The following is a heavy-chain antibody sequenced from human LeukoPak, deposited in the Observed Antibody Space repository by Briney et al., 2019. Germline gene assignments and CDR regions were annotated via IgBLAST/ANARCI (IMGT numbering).Heavy chain of an antibody. V-gene: IGHV3-49*03. D-gene: IGHD5-18*01. Sequence: GGSLRLSCRGSGFTFGDYGMSWFRQAPGKGLEWVGFIRSKLYGGTREYAASVKGRFSISRDDSKSIAYLQMNSLRTEDTAVYCCTRRRIQQWFGFDYWGQGTLVTVSS. CDR3: TRRRIQQWFGFDY. CDR2: IRSKLYGGTR. J-gene: IGHJ4*02. CDR1: GFTFGDYG.